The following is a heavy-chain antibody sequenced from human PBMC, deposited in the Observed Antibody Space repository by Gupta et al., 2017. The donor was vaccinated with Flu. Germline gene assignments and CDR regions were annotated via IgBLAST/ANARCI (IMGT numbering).Heavy chain of an antibody. CDR2: ISSSGSTI. CDR1: GFTFSSYE. J-gene: IGHJ4*02. V-gene: IGHV3-48*03. D-gene: IGHD3-3*01. CDR3: AREGEDYDFWSGYYGNYFDY. Sequence: EVQLVESGGGLVQPGRSLRLYCAASGFTFSSYEMNWVRQAPGKGLEWVSYISSSGSTIYYADSVKGRFTISRDNAKDSLYLQMNSLRAEDTAIYYCAREGEDYDFWSGYYGNYFDYWGQGTLVTVSS.